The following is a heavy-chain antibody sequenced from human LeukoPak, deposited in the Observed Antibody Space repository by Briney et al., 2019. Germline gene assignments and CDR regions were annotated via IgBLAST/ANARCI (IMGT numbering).Heavy chain of an antibody. V-gene: IGHV3-7*03. D-gene: IGHD6-6*01. Sequence: GGSLRLSCAVSGFTFSGFWMSWSRQAPGKGLEGVASIISDGSEGYYADVVKGRFTISRDNAKNSLYLRINSLRAEDTAVYYCARSSYSSSSSVWGQGTMVTVSS. CDR1: GFTFSGFW. CDR3: ARSSYSSSSSV. J-gene: IGHJ3*01. CDR2: IISDGSEG.